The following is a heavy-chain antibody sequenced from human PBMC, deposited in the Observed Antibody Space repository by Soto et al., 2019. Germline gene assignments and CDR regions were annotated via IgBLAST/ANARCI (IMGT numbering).Heavy chain of an antibody. J-gene: IGHJ6*02. Sequence: SVKVSCKASGGNFRSQSISISWVRQAPGQGLEWMGRAIPVLGVANYAQKFQGRVTITADKFTNTVYMELSSLRSEDTAVYYCAASPSFWQNYYYGAMDVWG. V-gene: IGHV1-69*02. CDR3: AASPSFWQNYYYGAMDV. CDR2: AIPVLGVA. CDR1: GGNFRSQSIS.